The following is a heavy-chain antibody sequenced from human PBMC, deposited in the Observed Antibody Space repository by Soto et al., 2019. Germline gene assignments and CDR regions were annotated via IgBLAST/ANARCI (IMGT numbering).Heavy chain of an antibody. V-gene: IGHV1-69*01. CDR2: IIPFFGTT. CDR1: GGSFRTFV. D-gene: IGHD4-17*01. CDR3: ARPRGDYGQHIYFDP. Sequence: QAQLVQSGPEVKKPGSSVKVSCKASGGSFRTFVVDWVRQAPGQGPEWMGGIIPFFGTTNYAQKFQGRVTITADEATSTAFMDLRSLTAEDTVVYYCARPRGDYGQHIYFDPWGQGTLVTVSS. J-gene: IGHJ5*02.